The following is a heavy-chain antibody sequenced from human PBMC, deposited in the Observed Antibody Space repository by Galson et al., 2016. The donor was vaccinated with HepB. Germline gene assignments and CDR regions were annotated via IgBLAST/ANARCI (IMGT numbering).Heavy chain of an antibody. J-gene: IGHJ2*01. V-gene: IGHV3-48*02. D-gene: IGHD6-13*01. CDR1: GFNFNNYT. CDR3: ARNPDSSTWYMGWYFDL. Sequence: SLRLSCAASGFNFNNYTINWVRQAPGKGLEWISYISSGSSIIYYADSVRGRFTISRDSAKNSVHLQMNSLRDEDTAVYYCARNPDSSTWYMGWYFDLWGRGTLVTVSS. CDR2: ISSGSSII.